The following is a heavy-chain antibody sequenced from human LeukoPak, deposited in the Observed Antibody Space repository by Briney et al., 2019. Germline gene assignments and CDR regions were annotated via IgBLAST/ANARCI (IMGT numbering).Heavy chain of an antibody. D-gene: IGHD3-22*01. V-gene: IGHV4-59*01. Sequence: PSETLSLTCTVSGGSISSYSWNWIRQPPGKGLEWIGNINNSGYTNNNPSLKSRVTISVDTFKNQFSLKLSSVTAADTAVYYCARGRSSYYDSGGYYYLVYWGQGTLVTVSS. CDR3: ARGRSSYYDSGGYYYLVY. CDR1: GGSISSYS. J-gene: IGHJ4*02. CDR2: INNSGYT.